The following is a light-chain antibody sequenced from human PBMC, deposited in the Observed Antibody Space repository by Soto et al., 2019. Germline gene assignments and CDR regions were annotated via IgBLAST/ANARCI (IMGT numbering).Light chain of an antibody. V-gene: IGKV3D-20*02. CDR1: QSVSSSY. J-gene: IGKJ5*01. CDR2: GAS. Sequence: EIVLTSSPGTLSLSPGERATLSCRASQSVSSSYLAWYQQKPGQAPRLLIYGASSRATGIPDRFSGSGSGTDFTLTISSLEPEDFAVYYCQQRDNWSINCGQGTRRAIK. CDR3: QQRDNWSIN.